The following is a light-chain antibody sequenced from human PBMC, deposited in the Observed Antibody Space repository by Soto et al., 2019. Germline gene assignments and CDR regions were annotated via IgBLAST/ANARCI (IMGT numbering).Light chain of an antibody. CDR1: SNDVGRYNL. Sequence: QTVVTQPASVSGSPEQSITISCTGTSNDVGRYNLVSWYQQHPGKAPKVMIYEATKRPSGVSNRFSGSKSGNTASLTISGLQAEDEADYYCCSYAGSSTPVFGGGTQLTVL. V-gene: IGLV2-23*01. J-gene: IGLJ2*01. CDR3: CSYAGSSTPV. CDR2: EAT.